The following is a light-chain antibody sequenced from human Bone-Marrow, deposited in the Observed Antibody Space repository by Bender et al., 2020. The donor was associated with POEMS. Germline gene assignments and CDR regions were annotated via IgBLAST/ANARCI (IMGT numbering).Light chain of an antibody. V-gene: IGLV1-36*01. CDR3: CSYARDDSLYV. CDR2: FDH. Sequence: QSVLTQPPSLSDAPGQRVTISCSGSSSNIGKNEVNWYQQLPGKAPKLLVYFDHLLPSGVSDRFSGSKSGNRASLTISGLQTEDEADYYCCSYARDDSLYVFGTGTQVTVL. J-gene: IGLJ1*01. CDR1: SSNIGKNE.